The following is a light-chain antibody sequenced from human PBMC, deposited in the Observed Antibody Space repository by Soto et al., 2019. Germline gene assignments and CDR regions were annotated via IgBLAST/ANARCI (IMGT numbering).Light chain of an antibody. CDR2: DAS. Sequence: DVQMKQSPSTLSASVGDRVTITCQASQNINNYLNWYQQKPGRAPKLLIYDASNLEAGVPSRFRGSGSGTDFTFTISRLQPEDIATYYCQPYENLPTFGQGTRLAI. CDR3: QPYENLPT. V-gene: IGKV1-33*01. J-gene: IGKJ5*01. CDR1: QNINNY.